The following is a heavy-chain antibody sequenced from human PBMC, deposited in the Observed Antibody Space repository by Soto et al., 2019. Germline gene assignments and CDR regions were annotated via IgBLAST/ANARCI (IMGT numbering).Heavy chain of an antibody. D-gene: IGHD3-10*01. CDR1: CVSFIGDR. V-gene: IGHV4-31*11. CDR2: IYYSGST. Sequence: SETLSLIYAFDCVSFIGDRSRCSRQHPGQGLVLIGYIYYSGSTYYNPSLKSRVTISIDTSKNQFSLKLSSVTAADTAVYYCARVRDSVGISVQALFGYWGQGTLVTVSS. CDR3: ARVRDSVGISVQALFGY. J-gene: IGHJ4*02.